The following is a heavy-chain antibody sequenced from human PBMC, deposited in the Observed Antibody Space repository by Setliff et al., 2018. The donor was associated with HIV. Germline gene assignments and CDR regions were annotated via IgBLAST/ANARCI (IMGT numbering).Heavy chain of an antibody. CDR2: IIPIFGTA. CDR3: ARDRDYDSSHLDAFDI. Sequence: SVKVSCKASGGTFSSYAISWVRQAPGQGLEWMGGIIPIFGTANYAQKFQGRVTIATDESTSTAYMELSSLRSEDTAVYYCARDRDYDSSHLDAFDIWGQGTMVTVSS. CDR1: GGTFSSYA. V-gene: IGHV1-69*05. J-gene: IGHJ3*02. D-gene: IGHD3-22*01.